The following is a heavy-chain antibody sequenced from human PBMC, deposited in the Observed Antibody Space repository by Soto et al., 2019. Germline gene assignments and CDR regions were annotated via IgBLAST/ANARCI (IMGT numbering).Heavy chain of an antibody. Sequence: GGSLRLSCAASGFTFSSYSMNWVRQAPGKGLEWVSSISSSSSYIYYADSVKGRFTISRDNAKNSLYLQMNSLRAEDTAVYYCARAHCSSTSCYPYYGMYVWGQGTTVTVSS. CDR2: ISSSSSYI. V-gene: IGHV3-21*01. D-gene: IGHD2-2*01. J-gene: IGHJ6*02. CDR3: ARAHCSSTSCYPYYGMYV. CDR1: GFTFSSYS.